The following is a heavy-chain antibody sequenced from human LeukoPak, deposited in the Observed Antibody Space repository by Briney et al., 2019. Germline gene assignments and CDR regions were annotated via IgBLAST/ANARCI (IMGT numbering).Heavy chain of an antibody. J-gene: IGHJ4*02. D-gene: IGHD6-13*01. CDR3: ARASGAAAFL. V-gene: IGHV3-21*01. CDR2: ISSSSSYI. CDR1: GFTFSSYS. Sequence: GGSLRLSCAASGFTFSSYSMNWVRQAPGKGLGWVSSISSSSSYIYYADSVKGRFTISRDNAKNSLSLQMNSLRAEDTAVYYCARASGAAAFLWGQGTLVTVSS.